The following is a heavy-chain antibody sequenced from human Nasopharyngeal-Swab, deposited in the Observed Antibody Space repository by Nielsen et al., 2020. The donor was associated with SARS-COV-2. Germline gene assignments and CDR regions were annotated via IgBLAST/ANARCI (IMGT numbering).Heavy chain of an antibody. CDR1: GFTFSSYA. Sequence: GGSLRLSCAASGFTFSSYAMSWVRQTPGKGLERVSAIGGSGGSTYYADSVKGRFTISRDNSNNMLFLQMSSLRTEDTAAYYCAKDWGRLTAAWGCAVDYWGQGTLVTVSS. V-gene: IGHV3-23*01. D-gene: IGHD3-16*01. CDR2: IGGSGGST. J-gene: IGHJ4*02. CDR3: AKDWGRLTAAWGCAVDY.